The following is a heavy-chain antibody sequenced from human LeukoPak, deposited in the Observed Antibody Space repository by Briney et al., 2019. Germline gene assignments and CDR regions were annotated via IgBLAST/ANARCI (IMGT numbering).Heavy chain of an antibody. J-gene: IGHJ4*02. CDR3: AKDVVVIRGYFDY. D-gene: IGHD2-21*01. CDR2: ISYDGSNK. V-gene: IGHV3-30*18. Sequence: GGSLRLSCAASGFTFSSYGMPWVRQAPGKGLEWVAVISYDGSNKYYADSVKGRFTISRDNSKSTLYLQMNSLRAEDTAVYYCAKDVVVIRGYFDYWGQGTLVTVSS. CDR1: GFTFSSYG.